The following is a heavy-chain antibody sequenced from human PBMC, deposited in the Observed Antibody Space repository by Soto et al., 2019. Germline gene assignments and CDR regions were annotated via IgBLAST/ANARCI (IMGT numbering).Heavy chain of an antibody. D-gene: IGHD1-26*01. CDR2: IFHSGST. J-gene: IGHJ4*02. V-gene: IGHV4-4*02. CDR3: ARMYSGSYSDS. CDR1: GGSIRSNNR. Sequence: QVQLQESGPGLVKPSGTLSLTCAVSGGSIRSNNRWSWVRQPPGKGLEWIGEIFHSGSTNYNPSLKTRVTISVDESKNQFSLKVTSVTAADTAVYYCARMYSGSYSDSWGQGTLVTVSS.